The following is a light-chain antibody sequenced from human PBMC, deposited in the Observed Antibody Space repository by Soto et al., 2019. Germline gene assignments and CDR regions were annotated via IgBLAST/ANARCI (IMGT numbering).Light chain of an antibody. CDR3: QQYGSSPWT. Sequence: EIVLTQSPGTLSLSPGESATLSCRASQSVSSRSLAWYQHKPGQAPRILIYGASNRATGIPDRFSGSGSGTDFTLTISRLEPEDFAVYYCQQYGSSPWTFGQGTKVEIK. CDR1: QSVSSRS. J-gene: IGKJ1*01. CDR2: GAS. V-gene: IGKV3-20*01.